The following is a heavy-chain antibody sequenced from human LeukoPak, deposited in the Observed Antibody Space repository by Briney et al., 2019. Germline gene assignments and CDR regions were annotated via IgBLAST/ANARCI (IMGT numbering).Heavy chain of an antibody. V-gene: IGHV3-30-3*01. Sequence: GGSLRLSCAASGFTFSSYAMHWVRQAPGKGLEWVAVISYDGSNKYYADSVKGRFTISRDNSKNTLYLQMNSLRAEDTAVYYCWALKDTAMVEEFDYWGQGTLVTVSS. D-gene: IGHD5-18*01. CDR3: WALKDTAMVEEFDY. CDR1: GFTFSSYA. CDR2: ISYDGSNK. J-gene: IGHJ4*02.